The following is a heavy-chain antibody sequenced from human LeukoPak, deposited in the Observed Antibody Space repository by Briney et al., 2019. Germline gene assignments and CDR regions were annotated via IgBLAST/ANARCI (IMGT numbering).Heavy chain of an antibody. CDR3: VADYGGNSAYDY. D-gene: IGHD4-23*01. V-gene: IGHV4-4*02. J-gene: IGHJ4*02. CDR2: IYHSWNT. Sequence: KASGTLSLTCTVSGDSITNDNWWSWVRQPPGKGLEWIGEIYHSWNTNYNPSLKSRVTLSLDKSKNQFSLNLNSVTAADTAIYYCVADYGGNSAYDYWGQGTLVTVSS. CDR1: GDSITNDNW.